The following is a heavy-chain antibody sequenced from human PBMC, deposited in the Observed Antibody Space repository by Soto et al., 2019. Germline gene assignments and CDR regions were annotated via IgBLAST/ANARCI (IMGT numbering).Heavy chain of an antibody. V-gene: IGHV1-8*01. CDR2: MNPNSGNT. Sequence: WASVKVSCKASGYTFTSYDINWVRQATGQGLEWMGWMNPNSGNTGNAQKVQGRVTMTRNTSISTAYMELSSLRSEDTAVYYCAIRTYYYGSGARTDAFDIWGQGTMVTVSS. D-gene: IGHD3-10*01. CDR1: GYTFTSYD. CDR3: AIRTYYYGSGARTDAFDI. J-gene: IGHJ3*02.